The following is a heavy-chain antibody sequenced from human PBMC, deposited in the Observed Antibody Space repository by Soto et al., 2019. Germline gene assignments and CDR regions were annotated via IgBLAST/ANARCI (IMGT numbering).Heavy chain of an antibody. V-gene: IGHV4-30-2*05. Sequence: SETLSLTCAVSGGSISSGGYSWSWIRQPPGKSLEWIGYIYHSGSTYYNPSLKSRVTISVDTSKTQFSLKLSSVTAADTAVYYCARARVTYCISTSCYQESWFDPWGQGTLVTVSS. J-gene: IGHJ5*02. D-gene: IGHD2-2*01. CDR1: GGSISSGGYS. CDR2: IYHSGST. CDR3: ARARVTYCISTSCYQESWFDP.